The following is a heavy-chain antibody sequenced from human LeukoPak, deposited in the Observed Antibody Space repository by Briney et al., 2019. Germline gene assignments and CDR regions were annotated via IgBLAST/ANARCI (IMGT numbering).Heavy chain of an antibody. CDR3: ASVRLPGDAFDI. V-gene: IGHV3-30*04. CDR1: GFTFSSYA. Sequence: GSLRLSCAASGFTFSSYAMHWVRQAPGKGLEWVAVISYDGSNKYYADSVKGRFTISRDNAKNTVYLQMNSLRVEDTAMYFCASVRLPGDAFDIWGQGTRVTVSS. J-gene: IGHJ3*02. CDR2: ISYDGSNK.